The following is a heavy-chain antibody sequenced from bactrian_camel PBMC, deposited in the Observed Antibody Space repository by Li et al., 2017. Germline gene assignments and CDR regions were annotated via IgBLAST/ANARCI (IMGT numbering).Heavy chain of an antibody. Sequence: VQLVESGGGSVQAGGSLRLSCAASTYTYMSNCIRWFRQAPGEEREGVACINHVSGSTYYADSVKGRFTISQDNAKNTVYLQMDSLKPEDTGMYYCAAGSTCGGRVIYWGLGTQVTVST. CDR3: AAGSTCGGRVIY. J-gene: IGHJ4*01. D-gene: IGHD7*01. V-gene: IGHV3S40*01. CDR2: INHVSGST. CDR1: TYTYMSNC.